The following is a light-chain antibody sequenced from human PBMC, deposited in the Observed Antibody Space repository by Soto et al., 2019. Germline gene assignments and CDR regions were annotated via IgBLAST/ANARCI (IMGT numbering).Light chain of an antibody. CDR1: SSDVGGYKY. Sequence: QSALTQPVSVSGSPGQSITISCTGTSSDVGGYKYVSWYHQYPGKAPKLMIYEVSNRPSGVSDRFSGSKSGNTASLTISGLQAEDEGDYYCYSYTSSSTVVFGGGTKLTVL. V-gene: IGLV2-14*01. CDR3: YSYTSSSTVV. CDR2: EVS. J-gene: IGLJ2*01.